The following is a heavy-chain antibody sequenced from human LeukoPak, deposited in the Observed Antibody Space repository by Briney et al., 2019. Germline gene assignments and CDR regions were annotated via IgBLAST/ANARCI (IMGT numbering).Heavy chain of an antibody. D-gene: IGHD4-23*01. J-gene: IGHJ4*02. CDR1: GGTFSSYA. Sequence: SVKVSCKASGGTFSSYAISWVRQAPGQGLEWMGGIIPIFGTANYAQKFQGRVTITADESTSTAYMELSSLRSEDTAVYYCATLDYGGNFLGFYYWGQGTLVTVSS. CDR2: IIPIFGTA. CDR3: ATLDYGGNFLGFYY. V-gene: IGHV1-69*13.